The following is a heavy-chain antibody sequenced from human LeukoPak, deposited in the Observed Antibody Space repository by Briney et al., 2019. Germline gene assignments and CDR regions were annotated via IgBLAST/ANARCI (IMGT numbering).Heavy chain of an antibody. CDR1: GGSISSGGYS. CDR2: IYHSGST. Sequence: SETLSLTCAVSGGSISSGGYSWSWIRQPPGKGLEWIGYIYHSGSTYHNPSLKSRVTISVDRSKNQFSLKLSSVTAADTAVYYCARACSGGSCYYAFDIWGQGTMVTVSS. CDR3: ARACSGGSCYYAFDI. D-gene: IGHD2-15*01. J-gene: IGHJ3*02. V-gene: IGHV4-30-2*01.